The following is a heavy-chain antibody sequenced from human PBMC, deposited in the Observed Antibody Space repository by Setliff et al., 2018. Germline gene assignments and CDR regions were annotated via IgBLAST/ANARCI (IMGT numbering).Heavy chain of an antibody. CDR1: GFTFSSDP. Sequence: GSLRLSCAASGFTFSSDPMNWVRQAPGKGLEWLSYISSSGGTIYYADSVKGRFTISRDNAKNSLYLQMNSLRAEDTAVYYCARTEYSYRYGSDYYYYGMDVWGQGTTVTVSS. CDR2: ISSSGGTI. V-gene: IGHV3-48*03. CDR3: ARTEYSYRYGSDYYYYGMDV. J-gene: IGHJ6*02. D-gene: IGHD5-18*01.